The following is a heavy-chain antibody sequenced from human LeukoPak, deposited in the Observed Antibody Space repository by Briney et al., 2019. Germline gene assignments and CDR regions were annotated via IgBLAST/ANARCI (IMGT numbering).Heavy chain of an antibody. D-gene: IGHD7-27*01. Sequence: GESLKISCKGSGYSFTNYWIGWVRQKPGKGLEYMGIIYTVDSDTRYTPSFQGQVTISADKSLSTAYLQWNSLKASDTAIYYCARQTAMGRSGDYWGQGTLVTVSS. J-gene: IGHJ4*02. CDR2: IYTVDSDT. CDR3: ARQTAMGRSGDY. CDR1: GYSFTNYW. V-gene: IGHV5-51*01.